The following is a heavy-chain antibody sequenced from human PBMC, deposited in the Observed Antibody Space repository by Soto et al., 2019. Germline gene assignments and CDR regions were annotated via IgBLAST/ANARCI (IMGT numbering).Heavy chain of an antibody. D-gene: IGHD3-10*01. Sequence: GGSPRLSCAASGFIFSIYSMSWVRQAPGKGLEWVSAISGSGGDTYYADSVKGRFTISRDNSKNMLYLQMNSLRAEDTAVYYCANHLRITMPRGEYDHYGMDVWGQGTTVTVSS. CDR1: GFIFSIYS. CDR3: ANHLRITMPRGEYDHYGMDV. J-gene: IGHJ6*02. CDR2: ISGSGGDT. V-gene: IGHV3-23*01.